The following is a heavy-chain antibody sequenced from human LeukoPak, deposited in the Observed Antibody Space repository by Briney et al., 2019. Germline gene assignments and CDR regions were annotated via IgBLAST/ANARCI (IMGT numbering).Heavy chain of an antibody. D-gene: IGHD1-20*01. Sequence: PGRSLRLSCAASGFTFSSYAMHWVRQAPGKGLEWVAVISYDGSNKYYADSVKGRFTISRDNSKNTLYLQMNSLRAEDTAVYYCAREGSRSLTGTGGFDPWGQGTLVTVSS. CDR2: ISYDGSNK. CDR3: AREGSRSLTGTGGFDP. CDR1: GFTFSSYA. V-gene: IGHV3-30*04. J-gene: IGHJ5*02.